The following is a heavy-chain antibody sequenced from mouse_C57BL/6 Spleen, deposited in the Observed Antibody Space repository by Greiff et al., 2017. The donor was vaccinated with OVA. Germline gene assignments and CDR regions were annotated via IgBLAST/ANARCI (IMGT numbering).Heavy chain of an antibody. J-gene: IGHJ3*01. V-gene: IGHV1-50*01. D-gene: IGHD3-2*02. CDR3: ARRTAQALCAY. CDR1: GYTFTSYW. Sequence: QVHVKQSGAELVKPGASVKLSCKASGYTFTSYWMQWVKQRPGQGLEWIGEIDPSDSYTNYNQKFKGKATLTVDTSSSTAYMQLSSLTSEDSAVYYCARRTAQALCAYWGQGTLVTVSA. CDR2: IDPSDSYT.